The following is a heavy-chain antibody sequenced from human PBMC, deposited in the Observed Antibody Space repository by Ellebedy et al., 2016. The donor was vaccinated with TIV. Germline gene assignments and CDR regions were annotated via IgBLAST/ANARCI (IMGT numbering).Heavy chain of an antibody. CDR3: TRDLTTLAAAGTGIYYYTMDV. V-gene: IGHV3-49*04. CDR2: IRSKAHGGTT. CDR1: GFTFGDYA. Sequence: GGSLRLSXTASGFTFGDYAMSWVRQAPGKGLEWVSFIRSKAHGGTTEYAASVKGRFTISRDDSKSIAYLQMNSLKAEDTAVYYCTRDLTTLAAAGTGIYYYTMDVWGQGTTVTVSS. J-gene: IGHJ6*02. D-gene: IGHD6-13*01.